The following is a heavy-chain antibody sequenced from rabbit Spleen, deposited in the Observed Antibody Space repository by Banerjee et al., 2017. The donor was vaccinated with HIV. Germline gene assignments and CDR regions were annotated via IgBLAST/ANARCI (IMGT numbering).Heavy chain of an antibody. CDR2: IYAGRSGTT. J-gene: IGHJ4*01. CDR1: GIDFSNSYY. D-gene: IGHD1-1*01. CDR3: ARNGANSNYAFKL. Sequence: QSLEVSGGVLVKPGASLTLTCTASGIDFSNSYYMCWVRQAPGKGLEWIACIYAGRSGTTYYASWAKGRFTISKTSSTTVTLQMTSLTAADTATYFCARNGANSNYAFKLWGPGTLVTVS. V-gene: IGHV1S40*01.